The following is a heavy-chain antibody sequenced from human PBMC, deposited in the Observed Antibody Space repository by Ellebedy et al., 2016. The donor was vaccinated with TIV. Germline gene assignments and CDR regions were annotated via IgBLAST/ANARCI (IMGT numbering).Heavy chain of an antibody. V-gene: IGHV3-30-3*01. CDR3: ARGPSTSAYLDS. J-gene: IGHJ4*02. Sequence: GESLKISCAASGFIFTSFAMFWVRQAPDKGLEWVAVISNDGSNTFYADSVKGRFTLSRDISKNTVYLQVDSLTAEDTAVYYCARGPSTSAYLDSWGQGALVIVSS. CDR1: GFIFTSFA. CDR2: ISNDGSNT.